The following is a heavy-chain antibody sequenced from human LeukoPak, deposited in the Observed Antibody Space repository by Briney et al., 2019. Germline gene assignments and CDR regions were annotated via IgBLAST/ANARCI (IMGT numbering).Heavy chain of an antibody. CDR3: AKEGGSGSYPTYFDY. Sequence: GGSLRLSCAASGFTFSSYWMHWVRQAPGKGLEWVSAISGSGGNTYYADSVKGRFTISRDNSENTLYLQMNSLRAEDTAVYYCAKEGGSGSYPTYFDYWGQGTLVTVSS. D-gene: IGHD1-26*01. J-gene: IGHJ4*02. CDR1: GFTFSSYW. CDR2: ISGSGGNT. V-gene: IGHV3-23*01.